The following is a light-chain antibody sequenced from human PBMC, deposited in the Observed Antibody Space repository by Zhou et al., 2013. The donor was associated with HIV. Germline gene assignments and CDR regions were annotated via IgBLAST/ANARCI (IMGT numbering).Light chain of an antibody. CDR2: TAS. J-gene: IGKJ4*01. Sequence: QMTQSPSTLSASVGDRVTITCRASQSISSWLAWYQQKPGKAPNLLIYTASTLESGVPSRFSGSGSGTEFTLTISSLQPDDFATYYCQQANSFPLTFGGGTKVEIK. V-gene: IGKV1-5*03. CDR3: QQANSFPLT. CDR1: QSISSW.